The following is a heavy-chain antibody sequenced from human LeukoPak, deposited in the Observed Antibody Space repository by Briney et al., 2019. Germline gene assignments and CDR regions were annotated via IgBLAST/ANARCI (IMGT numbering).Heavy chain of an antibody. J-gene: IGHJ4*02. CDR1: GFTFSNYA. V-gene: IGHV3-23*01. Sequence: GASLRLSCAASGFTFSNYAMSWVRQAQGKGLEWVSAVSGRDDSTYYADSVKGRFTITRDNTKNTLYLQMNSLRAEDTAVYYCAKWGDYDILTGYYDSDYWGQGTLVTVSS. CDR3: AKWGDYDILTGYYDSDY. D-gene: IGHD3-9*01. CDR2: VSGRDDST.